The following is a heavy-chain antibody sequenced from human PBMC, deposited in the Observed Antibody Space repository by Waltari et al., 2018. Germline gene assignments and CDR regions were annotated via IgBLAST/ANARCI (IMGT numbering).Heavy chain of an antibody. D-gene: IGHD1-7*01. V-gene: IGHV4-4*07. CDR1: VGSISSYY. J-gene: IGHJ3*02. CDR2: IYTSGST. Sequence: QLQLQDSGPGLVKPSETLSLTCTVPVGSISSYYWRWFRQPAGKGLVRIGRIYTSGSTNYNPSLKSRVTMAVDTSKNQFSLKLSSVTAADTAVYYCARAKAGITGTTRAFDIWGQGTMVTVSS. CDR3: ARAKAGITGTTRAFDI.